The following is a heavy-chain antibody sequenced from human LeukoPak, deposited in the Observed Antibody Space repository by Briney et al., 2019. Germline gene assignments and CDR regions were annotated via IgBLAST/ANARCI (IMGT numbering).Heavy chain of an antibody. CDR1: GYTFTNYG. D-gene: IGHD3-10*01. CDR2: ITTNNGNT. J-gene: IGHJ4*02. Sequence: GASEKVSCKASGYTFTNYGISWVRQAPGQGLEWMGWITTNNGNTNYAQKFQGRVTMTADTSKSTAYMELRSLRSDDTAVYYCAREETYYYGSGSWGQGTLVTVSS. CDR3: AREETYYYGSGS. V-gene: IGHV1-18*01.